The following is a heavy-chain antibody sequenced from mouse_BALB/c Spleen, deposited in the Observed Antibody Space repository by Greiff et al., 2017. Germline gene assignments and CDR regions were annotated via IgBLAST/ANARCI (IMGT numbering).Heavy chain of an antibody. D-gene: IGHD1-1*01. CDR2: ILPGSGST. CDR3: ARSYGSSYFDY. CDR1: GYTFSSYW. V-gene: IGHV1-9*01. J-gene: IGHJ2*01. Sequence: QVQLQQSGAELMKPGASVTISCTATGYTFSSYWIEWVQQRPGHGLEWIGEILPGSGSTNYNAKFKGKATFTADTTSNTAYMQLSSLTAKDSAVYYSARSYGSSYFDYWGQGTTLTVSA.